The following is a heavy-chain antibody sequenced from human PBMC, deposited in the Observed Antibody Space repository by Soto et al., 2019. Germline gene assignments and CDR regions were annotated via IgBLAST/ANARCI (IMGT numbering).Heavy chain of an antibody. V-gene: IGHV3-30*02. Sequence: GGSLRLSCVGSGFIFINNGMHWVRQTPGKGLEWVAFMSYDGSDTFYADSVKGRFTISRDNSKNTLFLHMSNLRAEDTAMYYCTIVRVADSALDHWGQGTLVTVSS. CDR3: TIVRVADSALDH. CDR1: GFIFINNG. J-gene: IGHJ4*02. D-gene: IGHD3-10*02. CDR2: MSYDGSDT.